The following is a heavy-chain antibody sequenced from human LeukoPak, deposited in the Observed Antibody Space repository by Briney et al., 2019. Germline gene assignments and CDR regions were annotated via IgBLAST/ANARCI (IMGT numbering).Heavy chain of an antibody. CDR3: ARLSEDSSGWMPDY. D-gene: IGHD6-19*01. CDR1: GGSISSYY. CDR2: IYYSGST. Sequence: PSETLSLTCTVSGGSISSYYWSWIRQPPGKGLEWIGYIYYSGSTNYNPSLKSRVTISVDTSKNQFSLKLSSVTAADTAVYYCARLSEDSSGWMPDYWGQGTLVTVSS. V-gene: IGHV4-59*12. J-gene: IGHJ4*02.